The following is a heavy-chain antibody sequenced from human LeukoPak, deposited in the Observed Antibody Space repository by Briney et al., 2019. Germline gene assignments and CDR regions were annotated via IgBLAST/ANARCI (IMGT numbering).Heavy chain of an antibody. CDR1: GFTFSSYA. D-gene: IGHD2-8*01. Sequence: GGSLRLSCAASGFTFSSYAMNWVRQAPGRGLEWVSGFSGSGGTTYYADSVKGRFTISRDNSKNTLYLQMNSLRAEDTAVYYCARDFDCTNGVCYSVGGRYYYHYMDVWGKGTTVTVSS. CDR2: FSGSGGTT. CDR3: ARDFDCTNGVCYSVGGRYYYHYMDV. V-gene: IGHV3-23*01. J-gene: IGHJ6*03.